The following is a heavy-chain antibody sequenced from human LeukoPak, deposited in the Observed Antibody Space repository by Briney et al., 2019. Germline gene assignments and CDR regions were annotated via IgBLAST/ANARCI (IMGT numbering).Heavy chain of an antibody. J-gene: IGHJ6*02. D-gene: IGHD2-2*01. Sequence: ASVTVSCTASGYTFTGYYMHWVRQAPGQGLEWMGWINPNSGGTNYAQKFQGWVTMTRDTSISTAYMELSRLRSDDTAVYYCARERIVVVPAALLYYGMDVWGQGTTVTVSS. V-gene: IGHV1-2*04. CDR1: GYTFTGYY. CDR2: INPNSGGT. CDR3: ARERIVVVPAALLYYGMDV.